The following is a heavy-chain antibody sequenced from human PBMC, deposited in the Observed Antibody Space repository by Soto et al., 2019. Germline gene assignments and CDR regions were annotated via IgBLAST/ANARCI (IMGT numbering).Heavy chain of an antibody. D-gene: IGHD3-22*01. CDR3: ARATQYYFDRSGYPTGPHFALDS. CDR2: IYHRGNA. J-gene: IGHJ3*01. V-gene: IGHV4-30-2*01. Sequence: QLQLQESGSGLVRPSQTLSLTCGISGDSISTGSHSWNWIRQPPGKGLEWIGYIYHRGNAYYNPSLKRRVTISVDTSKNQFSLQLSSVTAADTAVYYCARATQYYFDRSGYPTGPHFALDSWGQGTMVSVSS. CDR1: GDSISTGSHS.